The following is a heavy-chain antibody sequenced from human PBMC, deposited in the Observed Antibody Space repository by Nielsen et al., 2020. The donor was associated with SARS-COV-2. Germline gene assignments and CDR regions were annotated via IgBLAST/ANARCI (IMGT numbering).Heavy chain of an antibody. CDR2: INHSGST. V-gene: IGHV4-34*01. J-gene: IGHJ5*02. CDR1: GGSFSGYY. Sequence: GSLRLSCAVYGGSFSGYYWSWIRQPPGKGLEWIGEINHSGSTYYNPSLKSRVTISVDTSKNQFSLKLTSVTAADTAVYYCATGDSYGYPGWFDPWGQGTLVTVSS. CDR3: ATGDSYGYPGWFDP. D-gene: IGHD5-18*01.